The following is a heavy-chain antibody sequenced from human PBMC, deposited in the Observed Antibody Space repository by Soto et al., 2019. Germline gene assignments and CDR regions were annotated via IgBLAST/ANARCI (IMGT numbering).Heavy chain of an antibody. V-gene: IGHV1-18*04. D-gene: IGHD1-26*01. CDR2: ISAYNGNT. CDR3: ARVPTVGVFDY. Sequence: GASVKVSCKASGYTFTSYGISWVRQAPGQGLEWMGWISAYNGNTNYAQKLQGRVTMTTDTSTSTAYMELSSVTAADTAVYYCARVPTVGVFDYWGQGTLVTVSS. J-gene: IGHJ4*02. CDR1: GYTFTSYG.